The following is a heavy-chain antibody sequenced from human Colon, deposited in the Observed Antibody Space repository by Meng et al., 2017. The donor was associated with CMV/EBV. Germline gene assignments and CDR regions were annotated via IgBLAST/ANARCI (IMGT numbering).Heavy chain of an antibody. CDR1: GYTFTNYG. Sequence: QVQLVQSGDEVQKPGASVKVSCKASGYTFTNYGISWVRQAPGQGLEWMGWISAYTGDTYYAQKFQGRVTMTTDTSTSTAYMELRSLRSDDTAVYYCVRESQSGSYIYLQHWGQGTLVTVSS. J-gene: IGHJ1*01. V-gene: IGHV1-18*01. D-gene: IGHD1-26*01. CDR2: ISAYTGDT. CDR3: VRESQSGSYIYLQH.